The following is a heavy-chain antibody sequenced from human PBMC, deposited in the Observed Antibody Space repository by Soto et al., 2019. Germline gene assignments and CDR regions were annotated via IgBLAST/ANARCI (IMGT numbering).Heavy chain of an antibody. D-gene: IGHD3-16*01. V-gene: IGHV1-46*03. CDR2: INPSGGST. CDR1: GYTFTSYY. Sequence: GASVKVSCKASGYTFTSYYMHWVRQAPGQGLEWMGIINPSGGSTSYAQKFQGRVTMTRDTSTSTVYMELSSLRSEDTAVYYCARTGWNYAPIAAFYTWGQGTMLPVSS. CDR3: ARTGWNYAPIAAFYT. J-gene: IGHJ3*02.